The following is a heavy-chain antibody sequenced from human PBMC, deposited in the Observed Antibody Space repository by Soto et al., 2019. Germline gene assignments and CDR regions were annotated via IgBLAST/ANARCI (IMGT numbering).Heavy chain of an antibody. J-gene: IGHJ4*01. CDR3: ARGRDYRLLRQGLDY. Sequence: QLVESGGGVVQPGRSLRLSCAASGFTFISFVMYWVRQAPGKGLEWVAVISFDGNNKYYAESVKGRLTISRDNSNHTLYLQMSSLRTEDTAVYYCARGRDYRLLRQGLDYWGQGTLVTVSS. D-gene: IGHD4-4*01. CDR2: ISFDGNNK. CDR1: GFTFISFV. V-gene: IGHV3-30*03.